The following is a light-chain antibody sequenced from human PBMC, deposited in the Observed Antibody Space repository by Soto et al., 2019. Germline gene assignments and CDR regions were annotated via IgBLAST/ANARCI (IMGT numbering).Light chain of an antibody. CDR2: DVS. Sequence: QSALTQPASVSGSPGQSITISCTGTSSDVGAYNYVSWYQQYPGKAPKLLIYDVSNRPSGVSNRFSASKSGNTASLTISGLQAEDEAAYDCSSFTTNTAWVFGGGTKLTVL. CDR3: SSFTTNTAWV. V-gene: IGLV2-14*01. J-gene: IGLJ3*02. CDR1: SSDVGAYNY.